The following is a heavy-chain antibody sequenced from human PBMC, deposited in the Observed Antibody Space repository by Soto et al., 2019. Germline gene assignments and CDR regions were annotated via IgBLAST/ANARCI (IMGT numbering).Heavy chain of an antibody. Sequence: SETLSLTCTVSGGSISSDYWNWIRQPPGKGLEWIGYIHSGSTTYSASLRSRVTISVDTSKNQFSLKLSSVTAADTAVYFCARHDGSRSTDYWGRGTLVTVSS. J-gene: IGHJ4*02. CDR3: ARHDGSRSTDY. CDR2: IHSGST. D-gene: IGHD3-10*01. V-gene: IGHV4-59*08. CDR1: GGSISSDY.